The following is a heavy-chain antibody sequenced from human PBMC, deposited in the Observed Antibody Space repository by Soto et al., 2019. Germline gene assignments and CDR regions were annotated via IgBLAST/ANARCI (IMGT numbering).Heavy chain of an antibody. CDR1: GFTFRDYA. D-gene: IGHD2-15*01. J-gene: IGHJ4*02. CDR3: ARAGCSGGICFDS. Sequence: EVQMLESGGGLVQPGGSLRLSCVASGFTFRDYAVSWVRQAPGKGLEWVSTLSRSGGSPYYADSVKGRFTHSRDNSKDILYLQMNRLRDADTAVYYCARAGCSGGICFDSWGQGPLVTVSA. CDR2: LSRSGGSP. V-gene: IGHV3-23*01.